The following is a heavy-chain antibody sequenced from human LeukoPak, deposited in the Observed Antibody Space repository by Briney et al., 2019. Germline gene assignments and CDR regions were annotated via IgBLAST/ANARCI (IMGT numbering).Heavy chain of an antibody. CDR1: GFTFSSYS. V-gene: IGHV3-21*01. D-gene: IGHD4-17*01. CDR3: ARGGRYGDYGVMDV. J-gene: IGHJ6*03. CDR2: ISSSSSYI. Sequence: PGGSLRLSCAASGFTFSSYSMNWVRQAPGKGLEWVSSISSSSSYIYYADSVKGRFTISRDNAKNSLYLQMNSLRAEDTAVYYCARGGRYGDYGVMDVWGKGTTVTVSS.